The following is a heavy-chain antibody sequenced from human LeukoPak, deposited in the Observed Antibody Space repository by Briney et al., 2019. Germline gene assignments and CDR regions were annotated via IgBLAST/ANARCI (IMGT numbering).Heavy chain of an antibody. D-gene: IGHD3-10*01. CDR3: ARDPGDYYGSGSSDAFDI. J-gene: IGHJ3*02. V-gene: IGHV3-33*01. CDR1: GFTFSSYG. Sequence: TGGSLRLSCAASGFTFSSYGMHWVRQAPGKGLELVAIIWRDGSNEYYADSVKGRFTISRDNSKNTLYLQMNSLRAEDTAVYYCARDPGDYYGSGSSDAFDIWGQGTMVTVSS. CDR2: IWRDGSNE.